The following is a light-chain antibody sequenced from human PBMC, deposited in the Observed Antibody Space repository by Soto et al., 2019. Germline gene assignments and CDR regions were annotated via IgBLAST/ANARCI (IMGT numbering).Light chain of an antibody. Sequence: VVAQSRATLSLSPGERATLSCRASQSVGRNYLAWFQQKSGQAPRLVIYGASSRAAGIPDRLSGSGSGTDFTLTISRLEPEDFAVYYCQQYATSPITFGQGTRLEIK. CDR3: QQYATSPIT. J-gene: IGKJ5*01. CDR2: GAS. V-gene: IGKV3-20*01. CDR1: QSVGRNY.